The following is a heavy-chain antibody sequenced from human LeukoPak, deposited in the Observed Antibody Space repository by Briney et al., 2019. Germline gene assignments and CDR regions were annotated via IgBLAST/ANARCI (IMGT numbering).Heavy chain of an antibody. V-gene: IGHV4-34*01. CDR2: INHSGST. CDR1: GGSFSGYY. CDR3: ARGRGAYYDFWSGYQLTPGAVDY. Sequence: SETLSLTCAVYGGSFSGYYWSWIRQPPGKGLEWIGEINHSGSTNYNPSLKSRATISVDTSKNQFSLKLSSVTAADTAVYYCARGRGAYYDFWSGYQLTPGAVDYWGQGTLVTVSS. D-gene: IGHD3-3*01. J-gene: IGHJ4*02.